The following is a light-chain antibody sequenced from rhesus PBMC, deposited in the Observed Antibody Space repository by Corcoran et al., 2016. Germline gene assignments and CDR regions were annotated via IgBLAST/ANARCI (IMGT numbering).Light chain of an antibody. Sequence: DIQMTQSPSSLPASLGDTVTITCRASQDISGYLAWYQQKPGKAPKLLIYTASTLQSGVPSRFSGSGSGTDFTLTVNSLQPEDFATIYCQRHDSYPLTFGGGTNVEIK. CDR3: QRHDSYPLT. V-gene: IGKV1-25*01. J-gene: IGKJ4*01. CDR1: QDISGY. CDR2: TAS.